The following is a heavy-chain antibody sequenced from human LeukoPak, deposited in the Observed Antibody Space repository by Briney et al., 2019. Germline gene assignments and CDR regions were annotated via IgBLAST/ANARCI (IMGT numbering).Heavy chain of an antibody. Sequence: GGSLRLSCAASGFTFTNWWMTWVRQTPGKGLERVANINIDGSETYYMGSVRGRFSISRDNAKNPMYLEMNSLRVEDTAVYFCVRDRGWQQFDYWGQGTLVTVST. CDR3: VRDRGWQQFDY. V-gene: IGHV3-7*01. J-gene: IGHJ4*02. CDR1: GFTFTNWW. D-gene: IGHD5-24*01. CDR2: INIDGSET.